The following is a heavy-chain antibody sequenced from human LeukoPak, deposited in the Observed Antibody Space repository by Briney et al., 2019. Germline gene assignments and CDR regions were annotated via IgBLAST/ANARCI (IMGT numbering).Heavy chain of an antibody. J-gene: IGHJ3*02. D-gene: IGHD2/OR15-2a*01. CDR1: GFTFINSD. V-gene: IGHV3-30*02. Sequence: PGGSLRASCAASGFTFINSDMHWVRQALGKGPQWLAFIRSDGSVKYYEDSVTGRFTIYRDNTRNILYLQMNSLTTEDTAVYFCAKNRLGQTYADAFEIWGQGTMV. CDR3: AKNRLGQTYADAFEI. CDR2: IRSDGSVK.